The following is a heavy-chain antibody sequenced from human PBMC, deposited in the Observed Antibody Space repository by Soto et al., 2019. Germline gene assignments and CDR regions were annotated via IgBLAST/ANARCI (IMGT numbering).Heavy chain of an antibody. J-gene: IGHJ4*02. D-gene: IGHD1-1*01. CDR2: INSDGSSA. Sequence: PGGSLRLSCAASGFTFSNYWMHWVRQAPGKGLVWVSRINSDGSSARYADSVKGRLTISRDNAKNTLYLQMNSLRVDDTAIYYCTRAYNCDPFDYWGQGTLVTVSS. CDR3: TRAYNCDPFDY. V-gene: IGHV3-74*01. CDR1: GFTFSNYW.